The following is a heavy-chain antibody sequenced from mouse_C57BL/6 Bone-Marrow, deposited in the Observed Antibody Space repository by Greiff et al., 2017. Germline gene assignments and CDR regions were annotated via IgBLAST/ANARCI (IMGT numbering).Heavy chain of an antibody. D-gene: IGHD1-1*01. CDR1: GFTFSDYY. J-gene: IGHJ2*01. CDR3: ARDYYGSSEY. Sequence: EVMLVEPGGGLVQPGGSLKLSCAASGFTFSDYYMYWVRQTPEKRLEWVAYISNGGGSTYYPDTVKGRFTIARDNATNTLYLQRSRLKSEDTAMYYCARDYYGSSEYWGQGTTPTVS. CDR2: ISNGGGST. V-gene: IGHV5-12*01.